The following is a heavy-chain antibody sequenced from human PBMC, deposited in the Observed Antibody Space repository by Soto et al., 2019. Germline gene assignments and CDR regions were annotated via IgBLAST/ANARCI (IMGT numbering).Heavy chain of an antibody. J-gene: IGHJ4*02. D-gene: IGHD2-15*01. V-gene: IGHV3-21*01. CDR2: ISSSSSYI. CDR1: GFTFSSYS. Sequence: EVQLVESGGGLVKPGGSLRLSCAASGFTFSSYSMNWVRQAPGKGLEWVSSISSSSSYIYYADSVKGRFTISRDNAKNSLYLQMNSLRAEDTAVYYCARDYCSGGSCYYFDSWGQGTLVTVSS. CDR3: ARDYCSGGSCYYFDS.